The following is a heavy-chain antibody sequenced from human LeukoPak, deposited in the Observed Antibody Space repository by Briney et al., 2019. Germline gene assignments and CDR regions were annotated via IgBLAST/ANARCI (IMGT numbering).Heavy chain of an antibody. CDR1: GFTFSSYA. D-gene: IGHD2-2*01. J-gene: IGHJ5*02. V-gene: IGHV3-23*01. CDR3: AKDPLYCSSTSCPPGWFDP. Sequence: GGSLRLSCAASGFTFSSYAMSWVRQAPGKGLEWVSAISGSGGSTYYADSVKGRFTISRDNSKNTLYLQMNSLRAEDTAVCYCAKDPLYCSSTSCPPGWFDPWGQGTLVTVSS. CDR2: ISGSGGST.